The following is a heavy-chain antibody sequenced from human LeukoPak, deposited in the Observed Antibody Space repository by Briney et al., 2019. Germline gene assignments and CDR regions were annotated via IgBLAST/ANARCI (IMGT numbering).Heavy chain of an antibody. CDR2: INEDGSQK. CDR3: ARDWFDGDYDRFDY. J-gene: IGHJ4*02. V-gene: IGHV3-7*03. Sequence: GGSLRLSCAVSGFTFSSYWMSWFRQAPGKGLEWVANINEDGSQKFSVDSVKGRFTISRGNAKNSLSLQMNSLRVEDTAVYYCARDWFDGDYDRFDYWGQGTLVTVSS. CDR1: GFTFSSYW. D-gene: IGHD4-17*01.